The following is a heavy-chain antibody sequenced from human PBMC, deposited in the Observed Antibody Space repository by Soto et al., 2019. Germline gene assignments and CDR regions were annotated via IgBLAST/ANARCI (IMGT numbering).Heavy chain of an antibody. Sequence: ETLSLTCTVSGGSISSHYWSWIRQSPGKGLEWIGYIYYTGSTKYNPSLKSRVTMSVDLSKNQFSLKLTSVTAADAAVYYCARTGEPSASFFLYMDVWGKGTTVTVS. J-gene: IGHJ6*03. CDR2: IYYTGST. CDR3: ARTGEPSASFFLYMDV. V-gene: IGHV4-59*08. CDR1: GGSISSHY. D-gene: IGHD3-10*01.